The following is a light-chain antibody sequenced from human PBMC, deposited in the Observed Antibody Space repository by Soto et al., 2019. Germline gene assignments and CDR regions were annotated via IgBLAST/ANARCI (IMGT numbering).Light chain of an antibody. CDR2: LNSDGSH. CDR1: SGHSSYA. J-gene: IGLJ1*01. Sequence: QLVLTQSPSASASLGASVKLTCTLSSGHSSYAIAWHQQQPEKGPRYLMKLNSDGSHSKGDGIPDRFSGSSSGAERYLPISSLQSEDEADYYCPTWGTDIHYVFGTRTKLTVL. V-gene: IGLV4-69*01. CDR3: PTWGTDIHYV.